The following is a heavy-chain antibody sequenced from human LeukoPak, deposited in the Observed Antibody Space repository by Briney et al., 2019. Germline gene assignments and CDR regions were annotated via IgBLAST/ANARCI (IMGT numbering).Heavy chain of an antibody. J-gene: IGHJ6*04. D-gene: IGHD1-14*01. V-gene: IGHV1-46*01. Sequence: GASVKVSCKASGYTFTSYYMHWVRQAPGQGLEWMGIINPSGGSTSYAQKFQGRVTMTRDTSTSTVYMELSSLRSEDTAAYYCARDSGPSANYYYYGMDVWGKGTTVTVSS. CDR1: GYTFTSYY. CDR3: ARDSGPSANYYYYGMDV. CDR2: INPSGGST.